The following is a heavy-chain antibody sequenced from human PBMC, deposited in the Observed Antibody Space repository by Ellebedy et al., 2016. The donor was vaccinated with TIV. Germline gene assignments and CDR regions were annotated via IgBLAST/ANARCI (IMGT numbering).Heavy chain of an antibody. Sequence: MPSETLSLTCAISGASVSSNSATRNWIRQSPSRGLEWLGRTYYRSKWYNENAVSVKSRITINPDTFKNQFSLQLNSVTPEDTAVYYCAGHVAREGYNRWGQGTLVTVSS. D-gene: IGHD5-24*01. J-gene: IGHJ4*02. CDR2: TYYRSKWYN. CDR3: AGHVAREGYNR. V-gene: IGHV6-1*01. CDR1: GASVSSNSAT.